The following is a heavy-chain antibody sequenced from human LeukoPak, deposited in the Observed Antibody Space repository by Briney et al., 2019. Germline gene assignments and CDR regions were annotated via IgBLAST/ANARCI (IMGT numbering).Heavy chain of an antibody. D-gene: IGHD3-16*01. J-gene: IGHJ4*02. Sequence: PSETLSLTCTVSGGSVSSGSYYWSWIRQPPGKGLEWIGYIYYSGSTNYNPSLKSRVTISVDMSKNQFSLKLSSVTAADRAVYYCARGITTNSMILGYWGQGTLVTVSS. CDR2: IYYSGST. V-gene: IGHV4-61*01. CDR3: ARGITTNSMILGY. CDR1: GGSVSSGSYY.